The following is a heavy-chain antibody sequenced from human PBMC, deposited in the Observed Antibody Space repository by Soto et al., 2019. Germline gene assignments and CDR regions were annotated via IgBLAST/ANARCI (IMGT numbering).Heavy chain of an antibody. CDR3: ARGYGDIVVVPAAGGYYYGMDV. D-gene: IGHD2-2*01. CDR2: ISYDGSNK. CDR1: GFTFSSYA. V-gene: IGHV3-30-3*01. Sequence: GGSLRLSCAASGFTFSSYAMHWVRQAPGKGLEWVAVISYDGSNKYYADSVKGRFTISRDNSKNTLYLQMNSLRAEDTAVYYCARGYGDIVVVPAAGGYYYGMDVWGQGTTVTVSS. J-gene: IGHJ6*02.